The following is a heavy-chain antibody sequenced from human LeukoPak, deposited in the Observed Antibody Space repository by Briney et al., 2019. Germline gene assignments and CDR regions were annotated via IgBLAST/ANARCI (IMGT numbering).Heavy chain of an antibody. CDR2: IRVSDGYT. V-gene: IGHV3-23*01. CDR1: GFTLDNYA. D-gene: IGHD1-26*01. CDR3: ARVAGSYSIRPFDF. J-gene: IGHJ4*02. Sequence: PGRSLRLSCAASGFTLDNYAMTWVRQAPGKGLEWVSAIRVSDGYTYYADSVQGRFIISRDKSKNTVSLQMNSLTGDDTALYYCARVAGSYSIRPFDFWGQGTVVIVSS.